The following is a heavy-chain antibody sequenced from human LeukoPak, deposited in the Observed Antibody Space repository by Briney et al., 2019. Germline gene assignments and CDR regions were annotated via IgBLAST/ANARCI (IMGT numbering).Heavy chain of an antibody. J-gene: IGHJ3*02. CDR3: ARDTGPLWFGELLSNAFDI. D-gene: IGHD3-10*01. CDR2: ISAYNGNT. Sequence: GASVKVSCKASGYTFTSYGISWVRQAPGQGLEWMGWISAYNGNTNYAQKLRGRVTMTTDTSTSTAYMELRSLRSDDTAVYYCARDTGPLWFGELLSNAFDIWGQGTMVTVSS. CDR1: GYTFTSYG. V-gene: IGHV1-18*01.